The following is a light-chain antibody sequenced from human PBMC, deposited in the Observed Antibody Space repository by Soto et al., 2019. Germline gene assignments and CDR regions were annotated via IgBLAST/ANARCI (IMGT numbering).Light chain of an antibody. CDR2: GAS. Sequence: IVLTQSPVTLSLSAGERVTLSWKASQSVCTSLAWHKQKPGQAPRLLSYGASNRATGIPDRFSGSGSGTEFTLTISKLQPEDFEVYHCQQYGGSPRTFGQGTKVDIK. J-gene: IGKJ1*01. V-gene: IGKV3-20*01. CDR1: QSVCTS. CDR3: QQYGGSPRT.